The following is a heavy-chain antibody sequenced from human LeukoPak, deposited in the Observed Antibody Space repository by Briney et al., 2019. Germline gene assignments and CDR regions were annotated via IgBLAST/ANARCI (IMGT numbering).Heavy chain of an antibody. V-gene: IGHV4-30-4*01. D-gene: IGHD3-16*02. CDR3: ARVSFGGVIVDC. J-gene: IGHJ4*02. Sequence: SETLSLTCAVYGGSFSGYYWSWIRQPPGKGLEWIGYIYYSGSTYYNPSLKSRLTVSVDTSKNQFSLKLSSVTAADTAVYYCARVSFGGVIVDCWGQGTLVTVSS. CDR2: IYYSGST. CDR1: GGSFSGYY.